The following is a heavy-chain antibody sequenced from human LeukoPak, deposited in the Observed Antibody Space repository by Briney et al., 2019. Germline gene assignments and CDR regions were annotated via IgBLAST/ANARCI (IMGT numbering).Heavy chain of an antibody. V-gene: IGHV3-23*01. J-gene: IGHJ5*02. D-gene: IGHD6-19*01. CDR1: GFTFSNYA. CDR3: AKGRAAGLLDWLDP. CDR2: IVGGGHGT. Sequence: PGGSLRLSCAASGFTFSNYAMAWVRQAPGKGLEWVSTIVGGGHGTYYVDSVKGRFAVSRDNSMNTLYLHMSSLRDDDAAVYYCAKGRAAGLLDWLDPWGQGTLVTVS.